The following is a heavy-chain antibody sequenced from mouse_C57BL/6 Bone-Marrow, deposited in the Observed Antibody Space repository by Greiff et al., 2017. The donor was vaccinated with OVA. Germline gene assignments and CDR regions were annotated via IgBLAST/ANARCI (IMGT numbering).Heavy chain of an antibody. J-gene: IGHJ1*03. CDR2: IDPETGGT. CDR3: TREITTSKRYWWYFDV. Sequence: QVQLQQSGAELVRPGASVTLSCKASGYTFTDYEMHWVKQTPVHGLEWIGAIDPETGGTAYNQKFKGKAILTADKSSSTAYMELRSLTSEDSAVYYCTREITTSKRYWWYFDVWGTGTTVTVSS. V-gene: IGHV1-15*01. D-gene: IGHD2-4*01. CDR1: GYTFTDYE.